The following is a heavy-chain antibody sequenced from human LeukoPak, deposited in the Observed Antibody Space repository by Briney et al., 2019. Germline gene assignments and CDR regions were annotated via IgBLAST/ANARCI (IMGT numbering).Heavy chain of an antibody. D-gene: IGHD3-3*01. CDR1: GYTFTSYD. CDR3: EIRADFWSG. CDR2: MNPNSGNT. V-gene: IGHV1-8*01. J-gene: IGHJ4*02. Sequence: ASVKVSCKASGYTFTSYDINWVRQATGQGLEWMGWMNPNSGNTGYAQNFQGRVTMTRNTSISTAYMELSSLRSEDTAVYYCEIRADFWSGWGQGTLVTVSS.